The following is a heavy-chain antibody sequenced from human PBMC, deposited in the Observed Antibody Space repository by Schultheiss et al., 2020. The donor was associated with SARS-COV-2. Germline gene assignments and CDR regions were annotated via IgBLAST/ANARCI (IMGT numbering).Heavy chain of an antibody. CDR3: ARGYYDSSGLDY. D-gene: IGHD3-22*01. Sequence: SVKVSCKASGGTFSSYAISWVRQAPGQGLEWMGGIIPIFGTANYAQKFQGRVTITADESTSTAYMELSSLRSEDTAVYYCARGYYDSSGLDYWGQGTLVTVSS. CDR2: IIPIFGTA. V-gene: IGHV1-69*13. J-gene: IGHJ4*02. CDR1: GGTFSSYA.